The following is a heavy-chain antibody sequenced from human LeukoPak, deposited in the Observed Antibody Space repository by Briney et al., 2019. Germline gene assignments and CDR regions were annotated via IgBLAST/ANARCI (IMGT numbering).Heavy chain of an antibody. CDR3: ARDSRYSSGWYDY. D-gene: IGHD6-19*01. Sequence: ASVKVSCKASEYTFTGYYMHWVRQAPGQGLEWMGRINPNSGGTDYAQKFQGRVTMTRDTSISTAYMELSRLRSDDTAVYYCARDSRYSSGWYDYWGQGTLVTVSS. CDR1: EYTFTGYY. V-gene: IGHV1-2*06. CDR2: INPNSGGT. J-gene: IGHJ4*02.